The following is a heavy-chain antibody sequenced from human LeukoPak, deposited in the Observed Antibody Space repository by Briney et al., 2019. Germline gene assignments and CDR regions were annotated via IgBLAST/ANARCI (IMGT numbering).Heavy chain of an antibody. CDR2: ISPDKGNT. CDR3: ARDWGSERIIADY. J-gene: IGHJ4*02. CDR1: GYTFTSYG. D-gene: IGHD2/OR15-2a*01. Sequence: ASVKVSCKSSGYTFTSYGISWLRQAPRQGLEWMGWISPDKGNTDYAQKFQGRLTVTTDTSTSTAYMELRSLRSDDTAVYYCARDWGSERIIADYWGQGTLVTVSS. V-gene: IGHV1-18*01.